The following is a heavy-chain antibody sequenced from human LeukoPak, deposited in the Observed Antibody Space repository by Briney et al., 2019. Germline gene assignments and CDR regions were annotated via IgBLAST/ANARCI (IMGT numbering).Heavy chain of an antibody. CDR3: ARGGITGTTTNIHRKYNWFDP. J-gene: IGHJ5*02. CDR2: MNPNSGNT. V-gene: IGHV1-8*01. Sequence: GASVKVSCKASGYTFTSYDINWVRQATGQGLEWMGWMNPNSGNTHYAQKFQGRVTMTRNTYISTAYMELSSLRSEDTAVYYCARGGITGTTTNIHRKYNWFDPWGQGTLVTVSS. D-gene: IGHD1-7*01. CDR1: GYTFTSYD.